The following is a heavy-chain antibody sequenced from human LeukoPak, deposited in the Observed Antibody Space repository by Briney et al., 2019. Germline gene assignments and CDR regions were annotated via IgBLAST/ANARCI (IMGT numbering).Heavy chain of an antibody. D-gene: IGHD6-6*01. CDR2: IYYSGST. CDR1: GGSISSSSYY. Sequence: PSGTLSLTCTVSGGSISSSSYYWGWIRQPPGKGLEWIGSIYYSGSTYYNPSLKSRVTISVDTSKNQFSLKLSSVTAADTAVYYCASSSIAARAGFDYWGQGTLVTVSS. CDR3: ASSSIAARAGFDY. V-gene: IGHV4-39*01. J-gene: IGHJ4*02.